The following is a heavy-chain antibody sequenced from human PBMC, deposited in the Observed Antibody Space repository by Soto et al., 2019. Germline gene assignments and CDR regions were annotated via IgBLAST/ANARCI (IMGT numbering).Heavy chain of an antibody. J-gene: IGHJ4*02. Sequence: SETLSLTCTVSGGSISSSSYYWGWIRQPPGKGLEWIGSIYYSGSTYYNPSLKSRVTISVDTSKNQFSLKLSSVTAADTAVYYCARPIPDLWSGYPNFGDHCVDHWGQGTLVTVSS. CDR1: GGSISSSSYY. D-gene: IGHD3-3*01. CDR3: ARPIPDLWSGYPNFGDHCVDH. V-gene: IGHV4-39*01. CDR2: IYYSGST.